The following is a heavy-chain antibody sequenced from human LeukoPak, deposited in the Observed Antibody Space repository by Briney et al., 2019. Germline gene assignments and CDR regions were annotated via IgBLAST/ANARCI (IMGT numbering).Heavy chain of an antibody. CDR1: GGSISSGTYS. J-gene: IGHJ2*01. V-gene: IGHV4-30-2*01. D-gene: IGHD5-12*01. Sequence: PSETLSLTCAVSGGSISSGTYSWNWIRQPPGKGLEWIGYIYPSGNTYYNPSLESRVTLSIDTSKNQFSLKLTSVTATDTAVYYCARDRGHDKVKHWYFDLWGRGTLVTVSS. CDR3: ARDRGHDKVKHWYFDL. CDR2: IYPSGNT.